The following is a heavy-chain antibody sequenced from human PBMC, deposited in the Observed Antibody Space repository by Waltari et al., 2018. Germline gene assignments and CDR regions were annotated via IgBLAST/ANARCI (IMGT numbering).Heavy chain of an antibody. D-gene: IGHD4-17*01. CDR3: ARVFVYGANSGKRPMDV. CDR1: GFTFSSCW. CDR2: IKQDGSEN. Sequence: EVQRVESGGGWLQPGGSLSCCCGASGFTFSSCWRTWVRQGPGKGLEWVANIKQDGSENYYVDSVKGRFTISRDDAKNSLYLQMNSLRNEDTAVYFCARVFVYGANSGKRPMDVWGKGTTVTVSS. J-gene: IGHJ6*03. V-gene: IGHV3-7*01.